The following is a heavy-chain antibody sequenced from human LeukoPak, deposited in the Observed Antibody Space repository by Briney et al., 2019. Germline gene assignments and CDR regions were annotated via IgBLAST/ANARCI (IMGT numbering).Heavy chain of an antibody. D-gene: IGHD5-12*01. CDR2: ITSSSNYI. CDR3: ARDLFGSRATIDY. V-gene: IGHV3-21*01. J-gene: IGHJ4*02. CDR1: GFTFSSYN. Sequence: GGSLRLSCAASGFTFSSYNMNWVRQAPGKGLEWVSSITSSSNYIYFGDSVKGRFTISRDNAKNSLYLQMNSLRAEDTAVYYCARDLFGSRATIDYWGQGTLVTVSS.